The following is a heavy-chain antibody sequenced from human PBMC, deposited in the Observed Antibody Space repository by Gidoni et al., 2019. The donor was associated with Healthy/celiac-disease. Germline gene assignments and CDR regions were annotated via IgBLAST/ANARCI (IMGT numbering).Heavy chain of an antibody. CDR2: ISSSVSTI. CDR1: GFTSSYYY. CDR3: ARDLGSYGYGFVAFDI. Sequence: QVQLVESGGGLVKPGGSLRLSCAASGFTSSYYYMSWIRQAPGKGLEWVAYISSSVSTIYYADSVKGRFTISRDNAKNSLYLQMNSLRAEDTAVYYCARDLGSYGYGFVAFDIWGQGTMVTVSS. D-gene: IGHD5-18*01. V-gene: IGHV3-11*01. J-gene: IGHJ3*02.